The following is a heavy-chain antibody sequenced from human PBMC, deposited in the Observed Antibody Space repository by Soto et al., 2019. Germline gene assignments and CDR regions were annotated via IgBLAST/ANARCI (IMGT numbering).Heavy chain of an antibody. CDR1: GGSISSGDYY. V-gene: IGHV4-30-4*01. J-gene: IGHJ4*02. D-gene: IGHD4-17*01. CDR2: IYYSGTT. Sequence: QVQLQESGPGLVKPSQTLSLTCTVSGGSISSGDYYWSWIRQPPGKGLEWIGYIYYSGTTYYNPSLKSRVTISADTSKNQFSLKLSSVTAADTAVYYCTRRDLTVATDYWGQGTLVTVSS. CDR3: TRRDLTVATDY.